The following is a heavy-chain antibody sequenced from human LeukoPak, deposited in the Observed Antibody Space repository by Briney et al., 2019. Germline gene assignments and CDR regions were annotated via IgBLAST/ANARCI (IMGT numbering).Heavy chain of an antibody. V-gene: IGHV1-2*02. CDR3: ARVLGVAAAQFDP. CDR2: INPNSGGT. J-gene: IGHJ5*02. CDR1: GYTFTGYY. D-gene: IGHD6-13*01. Sequence: ASVKVSCKASGYTFTGYYMHWVRQAPGQGLEWMGWINPNSGGTNYAQKFQGRVTMTRDTSISTAYMELSRLRSDDTAVYYCARVLGVAAAQFDPWGQGTLVTVSS.